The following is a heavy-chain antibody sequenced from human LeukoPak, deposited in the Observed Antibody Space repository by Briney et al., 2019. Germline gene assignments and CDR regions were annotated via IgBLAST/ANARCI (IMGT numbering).Heavy chain of an antibody. J-gene: IGHJ4*02. D-gene: IGHD1-26*01. V-gene: IGHV1-46*01. CDR2: INPSGGST. CDR3: AREWELLDY. Sequence: ASVKVSCKASGYTFTNYYIHWVRQTPGQGLEWMGVINPSGGSTSYAQKFQGRVTMTRDTSTSTVYMELSSLRSEDTAVYYCAREWELLDYWGQGTLVTVSS. CDR1: GYTFTNYY.